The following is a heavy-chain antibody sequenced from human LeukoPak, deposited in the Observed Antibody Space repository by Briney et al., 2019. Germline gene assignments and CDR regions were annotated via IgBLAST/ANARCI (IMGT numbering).Heavy chain of an antibody. CDR2: IYYTGSV. CDR3: ARDHSYYFGSQTSTLDV. D-gene: IGHD3-10*01. V-gene: IGHV4-4*02. J-gene: IGHJ6*02. CDR1: SGATSTSHW. Sequence: SGTLSLTCTVSSGATSTSHWLRWVRQPPGEGLEWIGYIYYTGSVDYNASLKSRLTISLDTSKNRFSLKLNSVTAADTAVYYCARDHSYYFGSQTSTLDVWGQGTAVTVSS.